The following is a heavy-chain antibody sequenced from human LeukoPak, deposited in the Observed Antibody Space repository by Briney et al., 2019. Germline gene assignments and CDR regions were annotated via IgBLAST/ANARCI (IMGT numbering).Heavy chain of an antibody. D-gene: IGHD3-22*01. CDR3: ARPYYYDSRIDP. CDR2: MYYSGST. Sequence: PSQTLSLTCTVSGGSISSGDYYWSWVRQPPGKGLEWIAYMYYSGSTYYNPSLKSRVTMSADTSKNQLSLKLSSVTAADTAVYYCARPYYYDSRIDPWGQGILVTVSS. V-gene: IGHV4-30-4*01. CDR1: GGSISSGDYY. J-gene: IGHJ5*02.